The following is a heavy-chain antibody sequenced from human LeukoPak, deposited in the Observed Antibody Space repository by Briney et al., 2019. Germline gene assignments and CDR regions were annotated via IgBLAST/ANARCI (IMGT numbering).Heavy chain of an antibody. Sequence: GSLRLSCAASGFTFSSYAMSWVRQAPGKGLEWIGEINHSGSTNYNPSLKSRVTISVDTSKNQFSLKLSSVTAADTAVYYCASFPGELSSGWYSWGQGTLVTVSS. CDR3: ASFPGELSSGWYS. D-gene: IGHD6-19*01. CDR1: GFTFSSYA. CDR2: INHSGST. J-gene: IGHJ4*02. V-gene: IGHV4-34*01.